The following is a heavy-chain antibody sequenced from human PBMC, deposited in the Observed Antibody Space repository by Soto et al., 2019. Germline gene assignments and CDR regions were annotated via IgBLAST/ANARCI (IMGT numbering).Heavy chain of an antibody. CDR1: GFTFSSYG. CDR3: AKGLWFGGLPFDAFDI. V-gene: IGHV3-30*18. CDR2: ISYDGSNK. J-gene: IGHJ3*02. D-gene: IGHD3-10*01. Sequence: QVQLVESGGGVVQPGRSLRLSCAASGFTFSSYGMHWVRQAPGKGLEWVAVISYDGSNKYYADSVKGRFTISRDNSKNTLYLQMNSLSAEDTAVYYCAKGLWFGGLPFDAFDIWGQGTMVTVSS.